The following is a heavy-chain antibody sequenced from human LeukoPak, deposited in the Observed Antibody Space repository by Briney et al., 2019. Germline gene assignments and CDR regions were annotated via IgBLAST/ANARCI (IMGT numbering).Heavy chain of an antibody. D-gene: IGHD4-17*01. J-gene: IGHJ4*02. CDR2: IKQDGSEK. CDR1: GFTFSGYW. CDR3: ARENYADLFDF. Sequence: PGGSLRLSCAASGFTFSGYWMNWVRQAPGKGLEWVAKIKQDGSEKYYVDSVKGRFTISRDNAKNSLFLQMNSLRAEDTAVYYCARENYADLFDFWGQGTLVTVSS. V-gene: IGHV3-7*01.